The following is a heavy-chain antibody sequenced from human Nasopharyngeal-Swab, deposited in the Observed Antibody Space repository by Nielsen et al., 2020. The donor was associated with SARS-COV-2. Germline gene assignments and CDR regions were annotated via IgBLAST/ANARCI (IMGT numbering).Heavy chain of an antibody. Sequence: GESLKIPCAASGFTFSSYSMNWVRQAPGKGLEWVSSISSSSSYIYYADSVKGRFTISRDNAKNSLYLQMNSLRAEDTAVYYCAREVGSGWSNADAFDIWGQGTMVTVSS. CDR2: ISSSSSYI. CDR3: AREVGSGWSNADAFDI. J-gene: IGHJ3*02. CDR1: GFTFSSYS. V-gene: IGHV3-21*01. D-gene: IGHD6-19*01.